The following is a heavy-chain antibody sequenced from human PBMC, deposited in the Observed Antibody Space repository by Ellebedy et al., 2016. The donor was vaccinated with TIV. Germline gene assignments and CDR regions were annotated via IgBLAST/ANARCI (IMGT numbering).Heavy chain of an antibody. V-gene: IGHV4-59*12. Sequence: SETLSLXXTVSGGSISSYYWSWIRQPPGKGLEWIGYIYYSGSTNYNPSLKSRVTISVDTSKNQFSLRLSSVTAADTAVYYCARDQGASGRPYNWFDPWGQGTLVTVSS. CDR1: GGSISSYY. D-gene: IGHD3-10*01. J-gene: IGHJ5*02. CDR3: ARDQGASGRPYNWFDP. CDR2: IYYSGST.